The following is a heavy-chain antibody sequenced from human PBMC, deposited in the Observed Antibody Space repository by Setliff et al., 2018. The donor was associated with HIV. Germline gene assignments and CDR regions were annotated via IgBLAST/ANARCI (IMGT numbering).Heavy chain of an antibody. V-gene: IGHV4-4*02. CDR2: IYHSGST. J-gene: IGHJ4*02. Sequence: SETLSLTCAVSGGSISSSNWWSWVRQPPGKGLEWIGEIYHSGSTNYNPSLKSRVTISVDGSTNQFSLKLGSVTAADAAVYYCARGAGPYTTGRYFDSWGRGTLVTVSS. CDR3: ARGAGPYTTGRYFDS. CDR1: GGSISSSNW. D-gene: IGHD4-17*01.